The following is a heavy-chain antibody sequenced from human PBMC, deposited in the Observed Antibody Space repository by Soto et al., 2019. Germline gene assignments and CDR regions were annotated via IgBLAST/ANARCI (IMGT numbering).Heavy chain of an antibody. CDR1: GYTFTSYG. V-gene: IGHV1-18*01. J-gene: IGHJ4*02. D-gene: IGHD5-12*01. CDR3: ARDGGYDRIAGRGDY. CDR2: ISAYKGNT. Sequence: QVQLVQSGAEVKKPGASVKVSCKASGYTFTSYGISWVRQAPGQGLEWMGWISAYKGNTNYAQKLQGRGTMTTGTSTSTAYMELRSLTSDDTAVYYCARDGGYDRIAGRGDYWGQGTLVTVSS.